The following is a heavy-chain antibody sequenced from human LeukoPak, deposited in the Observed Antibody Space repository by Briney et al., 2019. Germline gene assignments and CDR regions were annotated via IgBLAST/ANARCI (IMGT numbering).Heavy chain of an antibody. Sequence: GRSLRLSCAASGFTFSSYAMHWVRQAPGKGLEWVAVISYDGSNKYYADSVKGRFTISRDNSKNTLYLQMNSLRAEDTAVYYCARFYYDSSGSKSRPFVGFDYWGQGTLVTVSS. CDR3: ARFYYDSSGSKSRPFVGFDY. D-gene: IGHD3-22*01. CDR1: GFTFSSYA. V-gene: IGHV3-30-3*01. CDR2: ISYDGSNK. J-gene: IGHJ4*02.